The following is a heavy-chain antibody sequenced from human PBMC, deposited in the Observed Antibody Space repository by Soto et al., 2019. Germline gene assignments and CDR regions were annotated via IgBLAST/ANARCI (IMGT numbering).Heavy chain of an antibody. Sequence: EVQLVESGGGFVKPGGSLRLSCAASGFTFTSAWMNWVRQAPGKGLEWVARIVSRSDGGAIDYAAPVRGRFTISRDDSKNTLYLQMNSLKVEDTGIYFCPTATKIIAGGQVSGAFDVWGQGTMVTASS. D-gene: IGHD6-25*01. CDR3: PTATKIIAGGQVSGAFDV. CDR2: IVSRSDGGAI. CDR1: GFTFTSAW. J-gene: IGHJ3*01. V-gene: IGHV3-15*07.